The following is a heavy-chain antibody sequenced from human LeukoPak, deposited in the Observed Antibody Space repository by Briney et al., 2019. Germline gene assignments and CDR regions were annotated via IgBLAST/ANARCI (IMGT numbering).Heavy chain of an antibody. D-gene: IGHD1-1*01. V-gene: IGHV1-46*01. CDR2: ISPSGGST. J-gene: IGHJ6*03. Sequence: ASVTVSCKASGYTFTSYYMHWVRQAPGQGLEWMGLISPSGGSTSYAQKFQGRVTMTRDTSTSTVYMELSSLRSEDTAVYYCARELGGSGTYYYYYYMDVWGKGTTVTISS. CDR1: GYTFTSYY. CDR3: ARELGGSGTYYYYYYMDV.